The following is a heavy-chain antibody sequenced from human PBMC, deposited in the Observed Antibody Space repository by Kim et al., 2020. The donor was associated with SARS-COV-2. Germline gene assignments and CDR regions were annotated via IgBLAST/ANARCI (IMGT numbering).Heavy chain of an antibody. V-gene: IGHV4-59*08. Sequence: SETLSLTCTVSGGSISSYYWSWIRQPPGKGLEWIGYIYYSGSTNYNPSLKSRVTISVDTSKNQFSLKLSSVTAADTAVYYCATAGIVGAQSSKYVGVFDYWGQGTLVTVSS. J-gene: IGHJ4*02. CDR2: IYYSGST. CDR3: ATAGIVGAQSSKYVGVFDY. CDR1: GGSISSYY. D-gene: IGHD1-26*01.